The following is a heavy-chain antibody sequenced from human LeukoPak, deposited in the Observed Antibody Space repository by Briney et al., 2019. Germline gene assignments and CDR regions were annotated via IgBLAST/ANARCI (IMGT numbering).Heavy chain of an antibody. CDR2: ISGSGGYT. V-gene: IGHV3-23*01. J-gene: IGHJ4*02. CDR1: GFTFSNYA. D-gene: IGHD5-12*01. Sequence: GGSLRLSCAASGFTFSNYAMSWVRQAPGEGLEWVSTISGSGGYTYYADSVKGRLTISRDNSKNTLYLQMNSLRADDTAVYYCAKGEGGFFDYWGQGSLVTVSS. CDR3: AKGEGGFFDY.